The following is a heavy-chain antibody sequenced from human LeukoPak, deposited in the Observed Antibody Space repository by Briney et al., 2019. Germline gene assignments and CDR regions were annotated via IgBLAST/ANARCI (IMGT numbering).Heavy chain of an antibody. V-gene: IGHV3-13*01. CDR1: GFTFSSFD. J-gene: IGHJ4*02. Sequence: GGSLRLSCAASGFTFSSFDTHWVRQATGKGLEWVSAIGTAGDTYYPGSVKGRFTISRENAKNSLYLQMNSLRAGDTAVYYCARGLYYYDSSGYHHFDYWGQGTLVTVSS. CDR2: IGTAGDT. CDR3: ARGLYYYDSSGYHHFDY. D-gene: IGHD3-22*01.